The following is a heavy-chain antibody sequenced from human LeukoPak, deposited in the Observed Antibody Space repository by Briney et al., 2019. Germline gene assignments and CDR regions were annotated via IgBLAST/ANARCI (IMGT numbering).Heavy chain of an antibody. CDR2: ISAYNGNT. CDR1: GYTFTSYG. D-gene: IGHD3-10*01. Sequence: ASVKVSCKASGYTFTSYGISWVRQAPGQGLEWMGRISAYNGNTNYAQKLQGRVTMTTDTSTSTAYMELRSLRSDDTAVYYCARVIWFGELWYFDYWGQGTLVTVSS. CDR3: ARVIWFGELWYFDY. J-gene: IGHJ4*02. V-gene: IGHV1-18*01.